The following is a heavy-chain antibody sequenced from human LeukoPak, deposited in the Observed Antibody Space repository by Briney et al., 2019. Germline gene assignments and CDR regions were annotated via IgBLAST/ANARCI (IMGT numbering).Heavy chain of an antibody. D-gene: IGHD3-22*01. CDR1: GFSFSYYA. J-gene: IGHJ4*02. CDR3: AKDVQTYYHDSSGYD. V-gene: IGHV3-30*04. CDR2: ISYDGSNI. Sequence: GGSLRLSCAASGFSFSYYAMHWVRQAPGKGLEWVAVISYDGSNIYYADSVKGRFTISRDNSKNTLYLQMNSLRPEDTAVYYCAKDVQTYYHDSSGYDWGQGTLVTVSS.